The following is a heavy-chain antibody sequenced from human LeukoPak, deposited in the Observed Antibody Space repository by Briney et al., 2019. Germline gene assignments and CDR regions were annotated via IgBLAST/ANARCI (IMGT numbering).Heavy chain of an antibody. CDR3: ASHYGSGSYYYYYYGMDV. J-gene: IGHJ6*02. D-gene: IGHD3-10*01. Sequence: KPSETLSLTCTFPGGSISSYYRSWIRQPPRKGLKWIAYIYYSGSTNYNPSLKSRVTISAATSKTPFSLKLRSVTAADTAVYYCASHYGSGSYYYYYYGMDVWGQGTTVTVSS. V-gene: IGHV4-59*01. CDR1: GGSISSYY. CDR2: IYYSGST.